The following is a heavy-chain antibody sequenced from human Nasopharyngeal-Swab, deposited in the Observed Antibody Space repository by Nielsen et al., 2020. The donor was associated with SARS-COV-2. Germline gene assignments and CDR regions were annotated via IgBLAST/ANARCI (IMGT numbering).Heavy chain of an antibody. CDR2: IYSGGST. V-gene: IGHV3-53*01. Sequence: GESLKISCAASGFTVSSNYMSWVRQAPGKGLEWVSVIYSGGSTYYADSVKGRFTISRDNSKNTLYLQMNSLRAEDTAVYYCARDSAAAGTTNYYYYYGMDVWGQGTTVTVSS. J-gene: IGHJ6*02. CDR3: ARDSAAAGTTNYYYYYGMDV. D-gene: IGHD6-13*01. CDR1: GFTVSSNY.